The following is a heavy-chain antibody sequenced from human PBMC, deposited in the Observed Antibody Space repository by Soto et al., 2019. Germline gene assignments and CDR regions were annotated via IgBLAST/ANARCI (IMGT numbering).Heavy chain of an antibody. J-gene: IGHJ6*02. CDR3: ARGDSRITIFGVVRKYGMDV. CDR1: GFTFSDYY. V-gene: IGHV3-11*01. Sequence: GGSLRLSCAASGFTFSDYYMSWIRQAPGKGLEWVSYISSSGSTIYYADSVKGRFTISRDNAKNSLYLQMNSLRAEDTAVYYCARGDSRITIFGVVRKYGMDVWVQGTMVAVSS. CDR2: ISSSGSTI. D-gene: IGHD3-3*01.